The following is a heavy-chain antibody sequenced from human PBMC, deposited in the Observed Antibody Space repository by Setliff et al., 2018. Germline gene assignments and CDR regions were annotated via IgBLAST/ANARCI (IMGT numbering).Heavy chain of an antibody. V-gene: IGHV3-7*01. CDR3: ASRPAYWVPRAFDI. CDR2: IKEDGSEK. D-gene: IGHD2-15*01. J-gene: IGHJ3*02. Sequence: LRLSCAASRFTFSNYWMSWVRQAPGKGLEWVANIKEDGSEKYYVDSVKGRFTISRDNAKNSLDLQMNSLRAEDTAVYYCASRPAYWVPRAFDIWGQGTMVTVSS. CDR1: RFTFSNYW.